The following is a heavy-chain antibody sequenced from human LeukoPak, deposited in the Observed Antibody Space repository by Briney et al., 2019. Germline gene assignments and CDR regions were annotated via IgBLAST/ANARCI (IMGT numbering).Heavy chain of an antibody. D-gene: IGHD2-21*01. CDR3: ARADRLHGGPYLIGP. Sequence: ASVKVSCKTSGYSFTDYYMHWVRQAPGQGLEWRGWINPNSGGTSSEQKFQGRVTMTRDTSITTVYMEVSWLTSDDTAIYYCARADRLHGGPYLIGPWGQGTLVTVSS. V-gene: IGHV1-2*02. CDR1: GYSFTDYY. J-gene: IGHJ5*02. CDR2: INPNSGGT.